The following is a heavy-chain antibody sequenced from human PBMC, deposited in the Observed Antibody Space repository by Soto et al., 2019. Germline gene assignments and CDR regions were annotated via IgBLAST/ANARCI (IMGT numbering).Heavy chain of an antibody. D-gene: IGHD2-21*02. V-gene: IGHV3-30-3*01. CDR2: ISYDGSNK. Sequence: GGSLRLSCAASGFTFSSYAVHWVRQAPGKGLEWVAVISYDGSNKYYADSVKGRFTISRDNSKNTLYLQMNSLRAEDTAVYYCTRDNDFYTTFNYNAMDVWGQGTTVTVSS. J-gene: IGHJ6*02. CDR3: TRDNDFYTTFNYNAMDV. CDR1: GFTFSSYA.